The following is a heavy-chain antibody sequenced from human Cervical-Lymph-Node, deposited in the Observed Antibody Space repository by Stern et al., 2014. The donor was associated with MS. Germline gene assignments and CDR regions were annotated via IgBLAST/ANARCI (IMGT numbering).Heavy chain of an antibody. CDR1: GGSISRDNYY. D-gene: IGHD2-2*01. Sequence: QVQLVESGPGLVKPSQTLSLTCTVSGGSISRDNYYWTWIRQHPGKGLEWIGHIYYSGTTYYNPSLKSRVSITVDTSKNLFSLRLSSVTAADTAVYYCARDHFTTSLDVWGHGTTVTVS. CDR3: ARDHFTTSLDV. CDR2: IYYSGTT. V-gene: IGHV4-31*03. J-gene: IGHJ6*02.